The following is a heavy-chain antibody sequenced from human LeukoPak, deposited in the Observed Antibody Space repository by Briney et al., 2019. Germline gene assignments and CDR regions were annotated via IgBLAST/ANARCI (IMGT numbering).Heavy chain of an antibody. CDR2: ISGDGGST. CDR1: GFTFNDCA. V-gene: IGHV3-43*02. D-gene: IGHD3-3*01. Sequence: GGSLRLSCAASGFTFNDCAMHWVRQAPGKGLELVSLISGDGGSTYYADSVKGRFTISRDNSKNSLYLQMNSLRTEATALYYCAKDAYKITIFGVVSLYYYYGMDVWGQGTTVTVSS. J-gene: IGHJ6*02. CDR3: AKDAYKITIFGVVSLYYYYGMDV.